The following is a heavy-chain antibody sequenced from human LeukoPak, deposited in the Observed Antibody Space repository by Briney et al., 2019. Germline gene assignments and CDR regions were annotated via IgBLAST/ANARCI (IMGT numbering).Heavy chain of an antibody. J-gene: IGHJ4*02. D-gene: IGHD1-1*01. Sequence: LGGSLRLSCAASGFAFSNYWMSWVRQAPGKGLEWVANIRQDGSEKYYVDSMRGRFTISRDNAKNSLYLQMSSLRAEDTAVYYCARSTAGPDYWGQGTLVTVSS. V-gene: IGHV3-7*01. CDR3: ARSTAGPDY. CDR1: GFAFSNYW. CDR2: IRQDGSEK.